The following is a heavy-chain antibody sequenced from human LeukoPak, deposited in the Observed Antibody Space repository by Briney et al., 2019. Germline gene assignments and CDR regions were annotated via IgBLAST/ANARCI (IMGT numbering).Heavy chain of an antibody. V-gene: IGHV1-46*01. Sequence: GASVKVSCKASGYTFTNYYMHWVRQAPGQGLEWMGIINPSGGSTSYAQKFQGRVTMTRDMSTSTVYMELSSLRSEDTAMYYCARYSSGYRTLDYWGQGTLVTVSS. CDR1: GYTFTNYY. CDR3: ARYSSGYRTLDY. J-gene: IGHJ4*02. D-gene: IGHD3-22*01. CDR2: INPSGGST.